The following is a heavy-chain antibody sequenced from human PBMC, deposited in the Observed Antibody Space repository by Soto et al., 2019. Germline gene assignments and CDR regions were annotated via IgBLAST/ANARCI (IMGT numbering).Heavy chain of an antibody. Sequence: PGGSLRLSCAASGFTFSSYSMNWVRQAPGKGLEWVSSISSSSSYIYYADSVKGRFTISRDNAKNSLYLQMNSLRAEDTAVYYCARASAGGRFGELLSFDYWGQGTLVTVSS. J-gene: IGHJ4*02. D-gene: IGHD3-10*01. V-gene: IGHV3-21*01. CDR2: ISSSSSYI. CDR1: GFTFSSYS. CDR3: ARASAGGRFGELLSFDY.